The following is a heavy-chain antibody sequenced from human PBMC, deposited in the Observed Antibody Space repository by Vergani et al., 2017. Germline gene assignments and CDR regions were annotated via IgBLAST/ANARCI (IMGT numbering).Heavy chain of an antibody. CDR2: IIPILGIA. CDR3: ASAGPSGGWFDP. CDR1: GGTFSSCT. J-gene: IGHJ5*02. Sequence: QVQLVQSGAEVKKPGSSVKVSCKASGGTFSSCTISWVRQAPGQGLEWMGRIIPILGIANYAQKFQGRVTITADKSTSTAYMELSSLRSDDTAVYYCASAGPSGGWFDPWGQGTLVTVSS. V-gene: IGHV1-69*02. D-gene: IGHD1-26*01.